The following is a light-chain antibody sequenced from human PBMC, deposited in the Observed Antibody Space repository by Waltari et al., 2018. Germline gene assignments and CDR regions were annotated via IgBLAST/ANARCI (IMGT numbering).Light chain of an antibody. CDR2: EVN. Sequence: HSDLNEPASVTGSPGQPITISCTGPSSDVGYYNIVSWYQQRPGTAPKLIISEVNKLPLGISSRFSGSKSGNTASLTISGLQPEDEAEYYCCAYAGVNTFLLGGGTKVTVL. J-gene: IGLJ2*01. CDR1: SSDVGYYNI. V-gene: IGLV2-23*02. CDR3: CAYAGVNTFL.